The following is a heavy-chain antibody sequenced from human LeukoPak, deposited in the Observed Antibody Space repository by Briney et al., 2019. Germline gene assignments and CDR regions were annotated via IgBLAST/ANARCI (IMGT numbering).Heavy chain of an antibody. Sequence: GGSLRLSCAASGFTFSDYYMSWIRQAPGKGLEWVSYISSSDSTIYYADSVKGRFTISRDNAKNSLYLQMNSLRAEDTAVYYCARGDEWFGELSPYDYWGQRTLVTVSS. D-gene: IGHD3-10*01. V-gene: IGHV3-11*01. J-gene: IGHJ4*02. CDR1: GFTFSDYY. CDR3: ARGDEWFGELSPYDY. CDR2: ISSSDSTI.